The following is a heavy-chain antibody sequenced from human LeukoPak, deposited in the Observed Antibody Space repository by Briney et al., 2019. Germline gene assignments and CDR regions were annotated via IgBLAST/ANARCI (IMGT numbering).Heavy chain of an antibody. Sequence: ASVKVSCKASGYTFTGYYMHWVRQAPGQGLEWMGWINPNGGGTNYAQKFQGRVTMTRDTSISTAYMELSRLRSDDTAVYYCARGDWISSSWYDYWGQGTLVTVSS. V-gene: IGHV1-2*02. J-gene: IGHJ4*02. CDR1: GYTFTGYY. CDR2: INPNGGGT. CDR3: ARGDWISSSWYDY. D-gene: IGHD6-13*01.